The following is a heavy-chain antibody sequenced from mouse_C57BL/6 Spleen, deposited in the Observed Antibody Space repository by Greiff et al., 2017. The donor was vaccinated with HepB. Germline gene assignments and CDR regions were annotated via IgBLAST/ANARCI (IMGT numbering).Heavy chain of an antibody. CDR2: ISDGGSYT. J-gene: IGHJ1*03. Sequence: EVKLMESGGGLVKPGGSLKLSCAASGFTFSSYAMSWVRQTPEKRLEWVATISDGGSYTYYPDNVKGRFTISRDNAKNNLYLQMSHLKSEDTAMYYCARGLLRPYWYFDVWGTGTTVTVSS. CDR3: ARGLLRPYWYFDV. D-gene: IGHD1-1*01. V-gene: IGHV5-4*03. CDR1: GFTFSSYA.